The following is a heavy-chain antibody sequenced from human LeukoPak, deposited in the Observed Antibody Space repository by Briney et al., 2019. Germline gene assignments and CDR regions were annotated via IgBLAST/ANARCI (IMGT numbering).Heavy chain of an antibody. CDR3: ARGVDYYGV. V-gene: IGHV4-39*07. D-gene: IGHD3-10*01. CDR2: TNHSGRT. CDR1: GGSISSGSYY. Sequence: SETLSLTCTVSGGSISSGSYYWNWIRQPPGKGLEWIGETNHSGRTNYNPSLKSRVTISVDTSKKQFSLKLSSVTAADTAVYYCARGVDYYGVWGQGTLVTVSS. J-gene: IGHJ4*02.